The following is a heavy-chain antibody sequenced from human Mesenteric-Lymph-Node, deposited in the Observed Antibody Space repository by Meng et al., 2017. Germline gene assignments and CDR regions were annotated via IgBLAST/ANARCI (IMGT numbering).Heavy chain of an antibody. D-gene: IGHD3-10*01. J-gene: IGHJ4*02. CDR2: IYTGGNT. CDR1: GDSIDSYY. V-gene: IGHV4-4*07. CDR3: ARAWGSGRQADY. Sequence: SETLSLTCTVSGDSIDSYYWSWIRQPAGKGLEWIGRIYTGGNTNYNPSLKSRVTLSRDTSKNQFSLRLSSVTAADTAVYYCARAWGSGRQADYWGQGTLVTVSS.